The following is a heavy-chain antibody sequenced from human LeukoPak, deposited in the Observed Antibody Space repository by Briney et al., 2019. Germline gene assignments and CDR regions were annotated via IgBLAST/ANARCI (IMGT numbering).Heavy chain of an antibody. V-gene: IGHV1-2*02. D-gene: IGHD6-13*01. CDR3: AREPGCWSPGNY. CDR1: GYTFTDYY. J-gene: IGHJ4*02. CDR2: INPNSGGT. Sequence: ASVKVSCKASGYTFTDYYIHWVRQAPGQGLEWMGWINPNSGGTYYAQTFQDRVTMTRDASINTAYMELSRLRSDDTAVYFCAREPGCWSPGNYWGQGTLVTVSS.